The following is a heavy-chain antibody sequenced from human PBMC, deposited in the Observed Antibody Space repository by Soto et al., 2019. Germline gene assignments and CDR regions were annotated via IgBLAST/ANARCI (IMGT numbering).Heavy chain of an antibody. CDR3: AKDLYCSSTSCCCYYYYGMDV. V-gene: IGHV3-23*01. CDR2: ISGSGGST. J-gene: IGHJ6*02. D-gene: IGHD2-2*01. Sequence: GGSLSLSCAASGFPFSSYAMSWVRQAPGKGLEWVSAISGSGGSTYYADSVKGRFTISRDNSKNTLYLQMNSLRAEDTAVYYCAKDLYCSSTSCCCYYYYGMDVWGQGTTVTVSS. CDR1: GFPFSSYA.